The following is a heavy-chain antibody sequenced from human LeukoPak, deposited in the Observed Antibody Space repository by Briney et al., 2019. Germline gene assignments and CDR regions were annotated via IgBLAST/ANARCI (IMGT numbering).Heavy chain of an antibody. J-gene: IGHJ5*02. D-gene: IGHD3-16*01. V-gene: IGHV1-2*02. CDR2: INGSSGGT. CDR3: ARGDDYIWGSAFNWFDP. Sequence: ASVKVSCKASGYTFTGYYMHWVRQAPGQGLEWMGWINGSSGGTKYAQKFQGRVTMTRDTSISTAYMELNRLRSDDTAVYYCARGDDYIWGSAFNWFDPWGQGTLVTVSS. CDR1: GYTFTGYY.